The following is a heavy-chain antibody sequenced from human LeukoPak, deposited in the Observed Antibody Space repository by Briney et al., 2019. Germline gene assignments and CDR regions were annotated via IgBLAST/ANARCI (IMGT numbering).Heavy chain of an antibody. CDR2: VNQDGSEA. CDR3: VRDGGVSGYDLLDY. J-gene: IGHJ4*02. D-gene: IGHD5-12*01. Sequence: GGSLRLSCAASGFPFHNYWMTWVRQAPGKGLVWVAQVNQDGSEAHYADSVKARFTISRDNAKSSVSLQMNSLRAEDTAVYYCVRDGGVSGYDLLDYWGQGTLVTVSS. CDR1: GFPFHNYW. V-gene: IGHV3-7*01.